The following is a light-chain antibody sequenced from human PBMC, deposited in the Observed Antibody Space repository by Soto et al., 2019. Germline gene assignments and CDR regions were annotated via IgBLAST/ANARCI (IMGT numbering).Light chain of an antibody. V-gene: IGKV3-20*01. CDR1: QSVASTY. CDR2: GTS. J-gene: IGKJ2*01. CDR3: QQYDGSVYT. Sequence: EIVLTQSPGTLSLSPGERATLSCRTSQSVASTYLAWYQQKVGQAPRLLIYGTSTRATGIPDRFSGSGSGTDFTLAISRLEPEYSAVYCCQQYDGSVYTFGQWTKLEIK.